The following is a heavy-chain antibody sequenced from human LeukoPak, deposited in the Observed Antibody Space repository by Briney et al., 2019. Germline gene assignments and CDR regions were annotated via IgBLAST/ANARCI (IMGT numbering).Heavy chain of an antibody. Sequence: GGSLRLSCAASGFTFSSYAMSWVRQAPGKGLEWVSAISGSGGSTYYADSVKGRFTISRDNSKNTLYLQMNSLRAEDTAVYYCAKDAGYCSSTSCYGYFGYWGQGTLVTVSS. V-gene: IGHV3-23*01. J-gene: IGHJ4*02. CDR1: GFTFSSYA. D-gene: IGHD2-2*01. CDR3: AKDAGYCSSTSCYGYFGY. CDR2: ISGSGGST.